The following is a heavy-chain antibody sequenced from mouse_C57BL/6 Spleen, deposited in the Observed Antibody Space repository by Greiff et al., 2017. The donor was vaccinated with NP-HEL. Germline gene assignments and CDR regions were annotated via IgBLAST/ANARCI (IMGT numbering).Heavy chain of an antibody. V-gene: IGHV5-4*03. CDR2: ISDGGSYT. CDR1: GFTFSSYA. Sequence: EVKLVESGGGLVKPGGSLKLSCAASGFTFSSYAMSWVRQTPEKRLEWVATISDGGSYTYYPDNVKGRFTISRDNAKNNLYLQMSHLKSEDTAMYYCARLTGSHWYFDVWGTGTTVTVSS. D-gene: IGHD4-1*01. CDR3: ARLTGSHWYFDV. J-gene: IGHJ1*03.